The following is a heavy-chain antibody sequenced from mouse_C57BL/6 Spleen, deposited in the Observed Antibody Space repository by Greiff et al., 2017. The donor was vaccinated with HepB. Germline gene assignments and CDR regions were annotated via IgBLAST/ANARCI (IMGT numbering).Heavy chain of an antibody. CDR3: ARDLGYSNFYWYFDV. J-gene: IGHJ1*03. V-gene: IGHV5-16*01. CDR2: INYDGSST. D-gene: IGHD2-5*01. Sequence: EVKLVESEGGLVQPGSSMKLSCTASGFTFSDYYMAWVRQVPEKGLEWVANINYDGSSTYYLDSLKSRFIISRDNAKNILYLQMSSLKSEDTATYYCARDLGYSNFYWYFDVWGTGTTVTVSS. CDR1: GFTFSDYY.